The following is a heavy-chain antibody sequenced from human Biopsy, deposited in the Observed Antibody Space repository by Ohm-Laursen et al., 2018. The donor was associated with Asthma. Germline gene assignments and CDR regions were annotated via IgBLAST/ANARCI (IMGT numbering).Heavy chain of an antibody. CDR2: IFYSGAT. Sequence: GTLSLTCTVSGGSVSSGSYYWSWIRQPPGKGLAWVAYIFYSGATNYNPALKSRVAQSIDTSKSQFSLRLNSLSAADTAVYYCARGTIVAGIDYWGQGTLVTVSS. D-gene: IGHD5-12*01. CDR3: ARGTIVAGIDY. CDR1: GGSVSSGSYY. V-gene: IGHV4-61*01. J-gene: IGHJ4*02.